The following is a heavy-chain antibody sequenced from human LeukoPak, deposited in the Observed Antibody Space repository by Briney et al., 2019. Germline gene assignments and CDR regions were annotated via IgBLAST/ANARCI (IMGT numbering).Heavy chain of an antibody. CDR2: ISAYNGNT. Sequence: GASVKVSCKASGYTFTSYGISWVRQAPGRGLEWMGWISAYNGNTNYAQKLQGRVTMTTDTSTSTAYMELRSLRSDDTAVYYCAADRLYCGGDCDDAFDIWGQGTMVTVSS. D-gene: IGHD2-21*02. CDR3: AADRLYCGGDCDDAFDI. CDR1: GYTFTSYG. V-gene: IGHV1-18*01. J-gene: IGHJ3*02.